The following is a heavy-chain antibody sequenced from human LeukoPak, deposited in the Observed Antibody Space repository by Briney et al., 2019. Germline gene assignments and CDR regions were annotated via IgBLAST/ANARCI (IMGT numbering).Heavy chain of an antibody. CDR3: ARGDTLTGYHGLCY. V-gene: IGHV1-69*05. CDR1: GGTFSSYA. CDR2: IIPIFGTA. D-gene: IGHD3-9*01. J-gene: IGHJ4*02. Sequence: GASVKVSCKASGGTFSSYAISWVRQAPGQGLEWMGGIIPIFGTANYAQKFQGRVTITTDESTSTAYMELSSLRSEDTAVYYCARGDTLTGYHGLCYWGQGTLVTVSS.